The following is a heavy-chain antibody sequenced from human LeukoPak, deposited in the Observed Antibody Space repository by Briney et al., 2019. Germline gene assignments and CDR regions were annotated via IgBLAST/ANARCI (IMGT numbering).Heavy chain of an antibody. CDR2: SYHSGRT. J-gene: IGHJ4*02. Sequence: SETLSLTCTVSGGSISSSSYSWGWIRQSPGKGLEWIGTSYHSGRTSYIPSLRTRVAISVDTSKNQSSLKLSSVTAADTAVYYCARIRYGGYAYFDYWGQGNLVTVSS. V-gene: IGHV4-39*01. CDR1: GGSISSSSYS. D-gene: IGHD5-12*01. CDR3: ARIRYGGYAYFDY.